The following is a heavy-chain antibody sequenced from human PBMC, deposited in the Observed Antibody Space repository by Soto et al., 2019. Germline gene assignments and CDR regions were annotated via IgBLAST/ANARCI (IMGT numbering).Heavy chain of an antibody. J-gene: IGHJ4*02. D-gene: IGHD3-10*01. V-gene: IGHV3-30-3*01. CDR2: LSYDGSNK. CDR1: GFTFSTYA. CDR3: ATNNYGSGSYYNIVLGY. Sequence: QVQLVESGGGVVQHGRSLRLSCAASGFTFSTYAMHWVRQAPGKGLEWVAILSYDGSNKYYADSVKGRFTISRDNSKNSLYLQMNSLRPEDTAVYYCATNNYGSGSYYNIVLGYWGQGTLVSVSS.